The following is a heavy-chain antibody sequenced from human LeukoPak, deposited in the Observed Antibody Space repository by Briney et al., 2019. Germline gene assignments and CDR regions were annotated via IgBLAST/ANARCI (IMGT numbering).Heavy chain of an antibody. Sequence: ASVKVSCKASGYTFTSYGISWVRQAPGQGLEWVGWISAYNGNTNYAQKLQGRVTMTTDTPTSTAYMELRSLRSDDTAVYYCARDPTQSYYYDSSGYTPPDYWGQGTLVTVSS. V-gene: IGHV1-18*01. J-gene: IGHJ4*02. CDR3: ARDPTQSYYYDSSGYTPPDY. CDR1: GYTFTSYG. CDR2: ISAYNGNT. D-gene: IGHD3-22*01.